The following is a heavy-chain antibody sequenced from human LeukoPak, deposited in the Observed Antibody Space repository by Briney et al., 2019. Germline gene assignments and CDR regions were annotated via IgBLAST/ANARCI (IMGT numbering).Heavy chain of an antibody. V-gene: IGHV3-9*01. Sequence: PGGSLRLSCAASGFTFDDYAMHWVRQAPGKGLEWVSGVTWNSGGTAYADSVKGRFTISRDNAKNSLYLQMNSLRTEDTALYYCAKDWGTMVRGFDYWGQGTLVTVSS. CDR2: VTWNSGGT. CDR3: AKDWGTMVRGFDY. D-gene: IGHD3-10*01. J-gene: IGHJ4*02. CDR1: GFTFDDYA.